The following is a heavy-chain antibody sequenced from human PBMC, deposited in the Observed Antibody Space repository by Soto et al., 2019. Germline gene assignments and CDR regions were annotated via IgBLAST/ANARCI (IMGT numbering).Heavy chain of an antibody. Sequence: PAETLSLTCIVSGGAIISSSYYWCCIRQPPWKGLEWIGSIYYSGSTYYNPSLKSRVTISVDTSKNQFSLKLSSVTAADTAVFYCARHRARNWFDPWGQGTLVTVSS. CDR2: IYYSGST. J-gene: IGHJ5*02. CDR1: GGAIISSSYY. D-gene: IGHD6-6*01. V-gene: IGHV4-39*01. CDR3: ARHRARNWFDP.